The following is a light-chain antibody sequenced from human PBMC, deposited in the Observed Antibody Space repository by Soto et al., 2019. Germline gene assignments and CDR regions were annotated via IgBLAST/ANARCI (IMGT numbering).Light chain of an antibody. V-gene: IGLV1-44*01. CDR3: AAWDDSLNGWV. Sequence: VLTQPPSASGTPGQRVTISCSGSSSNIGSNPVNWYQQLPGTAPKLLIYNSNQRPSGVPDRFSGSKSGTSASLAISGLQPEDEADCYCAAWDDSLNGWVFGGGTKVTVL. CDR2: NSN. CDR1: SSNIGSNP. J-gene: IGLJ3*02.